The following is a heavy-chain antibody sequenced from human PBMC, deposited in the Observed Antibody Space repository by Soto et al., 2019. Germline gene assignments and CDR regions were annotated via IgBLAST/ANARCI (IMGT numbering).Heavy chain of an antibody. CDR3: ARGPVVGFDP. V-gene: IGHV1-3*01. Sequence: QVQLVQSGAEVKKPGASVKVSCKASGYTFTSYAMHWVRQAPGQRLEWMGWINAGNGNTKYSQKFQGRVTITRDTSASIAYMELSSLRSEDTAVYYCARGPVVGFDPWGQGTLVTVSS. CDR2: INAGNGNT. D-gene: IGHD2-15*01. J-gene: IGHJ5*02. CDR1: GYTFTSYA.